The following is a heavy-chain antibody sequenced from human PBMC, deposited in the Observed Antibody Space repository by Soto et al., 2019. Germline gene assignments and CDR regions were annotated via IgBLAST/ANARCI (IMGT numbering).Heavy chain of an antibody. CDR3: AREIVTAGGNNYFDP. Sequence: SETLSLTCGVSGGTVASSHWWSWVRQSPGGRLEWIGNVYHTGDTNLNPSLQSRVTISVDKSNNQFSLRLNSMTAADTAVYFCAREIVTAGGNNYFDPWGPGTLVTVSS. D-gene: IGHD2-21*02. CDR2: VYHTGDT. V-gene: IGHV4-4*02. J-gene: IGHJ5*02. CDR1: GGTVASSHW.